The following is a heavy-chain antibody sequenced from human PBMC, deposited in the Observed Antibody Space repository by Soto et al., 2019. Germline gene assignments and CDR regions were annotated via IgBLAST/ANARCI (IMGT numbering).Heavy chain of an antibody. V-gene: IGHV3-21*01. CDR3: ARGSVVVPASPDRNDAFDI. CDR1: GFTFSSYS. Sequence: GGSLRLSCAASGFTFSSYSMNWVRQAPGKGLEWVSSISSSSSYIYYADSVKGRFTISRDNAKNSLYLQMNSLRAEDTAVYYCARGSVVVPASPDRNDAFDIWGQGTMVTVSS. J-gene: IGHJ3*02. D-gene: IGHD2-2*01. CDR2: ISSSSSYI.